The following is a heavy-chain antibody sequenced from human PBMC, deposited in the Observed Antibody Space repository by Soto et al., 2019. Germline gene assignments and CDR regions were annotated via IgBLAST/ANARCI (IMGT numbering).Heavy chain of an antibody. Sequence: EVQLLESGGGLVQPGGSLRLSCAASGFTFSSFALNWVRQAPGKGLEWVSIISGSADSTFYAHSVKGRFTISRDNSKNMLYLQINSLRAEDTAVYYCAKTRGAMIYAISVYGMDVWGQGTTVTVSS. D-gene: IGHD2-8*01. CDR1: GFTFSSFA. V-gene: IGHV3-23*01. CDR2: ISGSADST. J-gene: IGHJ6*02. CDR3: AKTRGAMIYAISVYGMDV.